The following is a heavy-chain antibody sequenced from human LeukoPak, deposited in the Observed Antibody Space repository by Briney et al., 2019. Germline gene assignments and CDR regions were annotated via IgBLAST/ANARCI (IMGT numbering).Heavy chain of an antibody. D-gene: IGHD3-16*01. Sequence: GGSLRLSCAASEFTFSSYSMNWVRQAPGKGLEWVSYISSSSSTIYYADSVKGRFTISRDNAKNSLYLQMSNLRAEDTAVYFCARGGGLDVWGQGATVTVSS. V-gene: IGHV3-48*04. J-gene: IGHJ6*02. CDR3: ARGGGLDV. CDR1: EFTFSSYS. CDR2: ISSSSSTI.